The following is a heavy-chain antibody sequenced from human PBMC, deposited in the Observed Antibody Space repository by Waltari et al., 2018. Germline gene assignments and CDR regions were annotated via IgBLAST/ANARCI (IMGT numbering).Heavy chain of an antibody. Sequence: EVQLVESGGGLVQPGGSLRLSCAASGFSFCSYWMTWFRQAPGTGLEWVATIKPDGSGKFYVDSVKGRFSISRDNAKNSLYLQMNSLRAEDTAIFYCARMGAGRAPDYWGQGTLVTVSS. CDR2: IKPDGSGK. V-gene: IGHV3-7*03. D-gene: IGHD3-16*01. CDR3: ARMGAGRAPDY. CDR1: GFSFCSYW. J-gene: IGHJ4*02.